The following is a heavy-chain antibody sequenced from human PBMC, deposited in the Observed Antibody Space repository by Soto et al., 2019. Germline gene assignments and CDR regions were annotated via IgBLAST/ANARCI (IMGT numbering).Heavy chain of an antibody. CDR2: ISYSGST. CDR3: AREGVPAASPIYNWFDP. V-gene: IGHV4-59*01. D-gene: IGHD2-2*01. Sequence: ETLSLTCPVSGGSISSYHWNWLRQPPGKGLERIGYISYSGSTNYNPSLKSRVTVSVDTSKNQFSLKLSSVTAADTAVYYCAREGVPAASPIYNWFDPWGQGTLVTVSS. CDR1: GGSISSYH. J-gene: IGHJ5*02.